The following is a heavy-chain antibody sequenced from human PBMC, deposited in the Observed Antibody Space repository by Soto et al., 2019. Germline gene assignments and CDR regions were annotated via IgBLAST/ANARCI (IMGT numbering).Heavy chain of an antibody. D-gene: IGHD2-15*01. Sequence: QVQLVESGGGVVQPGRSLRLSCAASGFTFSSYGMHWVRQAPGKGLEWVAVIWYDGSNKYYADSVKGRFTISRDNSKNTLYLQMNSLRAEDTAVYYCARDWCSGGSCYTFDYWGQGTLVTVSS. J-gene: IGHJ4*02. CDR3: ARDWCSGGSCYTFDY. V-gene: IGHV3-33*01. CDR1: GFTFSSYG. CDR2: IWYDGSNK.